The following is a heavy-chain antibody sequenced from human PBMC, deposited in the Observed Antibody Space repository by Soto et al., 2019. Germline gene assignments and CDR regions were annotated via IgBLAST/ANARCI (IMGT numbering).Heavy chain of an antibody. Sequence: PSETLSLTCFVSGGSVTSHHWSWIRQFPGQGLEWIAYTSYTGNTNYNPSLQSRVTISVDTSKNQFSLKLSSVTAADTAVYYCARDWGYDSSGYPYYYYGMDVWGQGTTVTVSS. CDR1: GGSVTSHH. V-gene: IGHV4-59*02. J-gene: IGHJ6*02. CDR2: TSYTGNT. CDR3: ARDWGYDSSGYPYYYYGMDV. D-gene: IGHD3-22*01.